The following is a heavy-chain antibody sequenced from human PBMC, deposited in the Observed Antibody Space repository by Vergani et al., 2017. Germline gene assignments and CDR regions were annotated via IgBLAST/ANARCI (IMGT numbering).Heavy chain of an antibody. Sequence: QVQLQESGPGLVKPSETLSLTCTVSGYSISSGYYWGWIRQPPGKGLEWIGSIYHSGSTYYNPSLKSRVIISVDTSKNQFSLKLSSVTAADTAVYYCARDGGEYDKDALDVWGQGTKVTVTS. V-gene: IGHV4-38-2*02. CDR1: GYSISSGYY. CDR2: IYHSGST. D-gene: IGHD2-21*01. J-gene: IGHJ3*01. CDR3: ARDGGEYDKDALDV.